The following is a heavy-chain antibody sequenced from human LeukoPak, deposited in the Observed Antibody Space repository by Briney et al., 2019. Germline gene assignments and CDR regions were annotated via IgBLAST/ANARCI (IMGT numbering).Heavy chain of an antibody. CDR2: IYTSGST. CDR3: ARDWTGSNWFDP. V-gene: IGHV4-4*07. Sequence: SETLSLTCTVSGGSTRSYYGSWIRQPAGKGLEWIGRIYTSGSTNYNPSLKSRVTMSVDTSKSQFSLKLSSVTAADTAVYYCARDWTGSNWFDPWGQGTLVTVSS. J-gene: IGHJ5*02. CDR1: GGSTRSYY. D-gene: IGHD3/OR15-3a*01.